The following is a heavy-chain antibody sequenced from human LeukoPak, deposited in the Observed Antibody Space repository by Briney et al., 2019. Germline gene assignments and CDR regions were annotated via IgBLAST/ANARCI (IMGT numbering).Heavy chain of an antibody. D-gene: IGHD6-13*01. CDR1: GDSVSINNAA. Sequence: SQTLSLTCALSGDSVSINNAAWNWIRQTPSRGLEWLGRTYYRSKWYYDYAVSVKSRITISPDTSKNQFSLQLNSVTPEDTAVYYCARDRGSSWFRGQLWFDPWGQGTLVTVSS. V-gene: IGHV6-1*01. CDR2: TYYRSKWYY. J-gene: IGHJ5*02. CDR3: ARDRGSSWFRGQLWFDP.